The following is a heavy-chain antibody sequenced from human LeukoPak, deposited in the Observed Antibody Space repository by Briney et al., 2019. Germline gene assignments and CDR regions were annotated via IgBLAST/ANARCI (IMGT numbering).Heavy chain of an antibody. D-gene: IGHD5-12*01. Sequence: ASVKVSCKASGYTFTGYYMHWVRQAPGQGLEWMGWINPNSGGTNYAQKFQGRVTITRNTSISTAYMELSSLRSEDTAVYYCARRGNSGYDWVYWGQGTLVTVSS. J-gene: IGHJ4*02. CDR2: INPNSGGT. CDR1: GYTFTGYY. V-gene: IGHV1-2*02. CDR3: ARRGNSGYDWVY.